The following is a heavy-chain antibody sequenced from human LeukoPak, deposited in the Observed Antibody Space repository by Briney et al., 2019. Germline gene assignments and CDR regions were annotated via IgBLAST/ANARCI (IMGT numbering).Heavy chain of an antibody. V-gene: IGHV3-30*18. J-gene: IGHJ6*03. CDR1: GFTFSSYG. Sequence: GRSLRLSCAASGFTFSSYGMHWVRQAPGKGLEWVAVISYDGSNKYYADSVKGRFTISRDNSKNTPYLQMNSLRAEDTAVYYCAKDNYGDYGGYYYYYMDVWGKGTTVTVSS. CDR2: ISYDGSNK. D-gene: IGHD4-17*01. CDR3: AKDNYGDYGGYYYYYMDV.